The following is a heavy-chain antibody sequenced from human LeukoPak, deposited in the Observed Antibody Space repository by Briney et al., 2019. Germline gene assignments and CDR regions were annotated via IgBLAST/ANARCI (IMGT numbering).Heavy chain of an antibody. CDR2: IKTDGSEK. V-gene: IGHV3-7*03. D-gene: IGHD3-9*01. CDR3: AKDRAISNGRDAFDI. J-gene: IGHJ3*02. CDR1: GFTFSNYW. Sequence: GGSLRLSCEGSGFTFSNYWMGWVRQAPGKGLQWVANIKTDGSEKYYVDSVKGRFTISRDNAKNSLYLQMNSLGAEDTAVYYCAKDRAISNGRDAFDIWGQGTMVTVSS.